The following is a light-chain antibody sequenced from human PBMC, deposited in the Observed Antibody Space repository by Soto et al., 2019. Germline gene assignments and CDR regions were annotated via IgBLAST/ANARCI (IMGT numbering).Light chain of an antibody. V-gene: IGKV3-20*01. J-gene: IGKJ4*01. Sequence: EIVLTQSPGTLSLSPGERATLSCRASQSVRSSYLTWYQQKPGQAPRHLIYGASSRATGIPDRFSGSGSGTDFTLTISRLEPEDFGVYYCQQYGSTPLTFGGGTEVEIK. CDR1: QSVRSSY. CDR3: QQYGSTPLT. CDR2: GAS.